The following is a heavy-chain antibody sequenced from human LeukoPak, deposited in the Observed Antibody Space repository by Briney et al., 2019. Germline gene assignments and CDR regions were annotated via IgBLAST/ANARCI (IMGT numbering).Heavy chain of an antibody. Sequence: GGSLRLSCAASGFTFSSYSMNWVRQAPGKGLEWVSSISSSSSYIYYADSVKGRFTISRDNAKNSLYLRMNSLRAEDTAVYYCASIGQWLKDLDYWGQGTLVTVSS. CDR3: ASIGQWLKDLDY. CDR2: ISSSSSYI. CDR1: GFTFSSYS. D-gene: IGHD6-19*01. V-gene: IGHV3-21*01. J-gene: IGHJ4*02.